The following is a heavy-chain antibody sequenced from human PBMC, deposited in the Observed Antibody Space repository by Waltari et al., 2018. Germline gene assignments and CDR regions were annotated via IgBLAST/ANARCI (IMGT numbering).Heavy chain of an antibody. D-gene: IGHD7-27*01. Sequence: QVQLVQSGAAVKKPGSSVKVSCKASGGTFSSYAISWVRQAPGQGLEWMGWISLIFGTANYAQKFQGRVTITADEPTSTAYMELSSLRSEDTAVYYCARDKAVGMGGFDPWGQGTLVTVSS. CDR1: GGTFSSYA. J-gene: IGHJ5*02. CDR2: ISLIFGTA. V-gene: IGHV1-69*01. CDR3: ARDKAVGMGGFDP.